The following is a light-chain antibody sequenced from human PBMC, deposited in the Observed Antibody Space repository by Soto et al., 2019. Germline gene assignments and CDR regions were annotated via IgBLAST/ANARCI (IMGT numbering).Light chain of an antibody. J-gene: IGKJ3*01. CDR2: GAS. V-gene: IGKV1-27*01. Sequence: DIQMTQSPSSLSASVGDRVTITCRASQDISNSLAWYQQKPGKVLNLLIFGASTAQSGVPFRFSGSGSGTDFTLTISSLQPEDVATYYCQKYNSAPLTFGPGTKVDIK. CDR3: QKYNSAPLT. CDR1: QDISNS.